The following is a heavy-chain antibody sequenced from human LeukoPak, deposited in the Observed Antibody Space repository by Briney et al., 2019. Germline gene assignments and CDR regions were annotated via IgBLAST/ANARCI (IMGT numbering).Heavy chain of an antibody. J-gene: IGHJ4*02. D-gene: IGHD3-9*01. CDR1: GYSLSSRFY. CDR2: IYHSGST. Sequence: PSDTLSLTCAVSGYSLSSRFYWGWIRQPPGKGLAWIGNIYHSGSTYYNPSLKSRVTISVDTSKNQLSLKLSSVTAADTAVYYCARWGDLRYFGPGGDFDYWGKGTRVTVPS. CDR3: ARWGDLRYFGPGGDFDY. V-gene: IGHV4-38-2*01.